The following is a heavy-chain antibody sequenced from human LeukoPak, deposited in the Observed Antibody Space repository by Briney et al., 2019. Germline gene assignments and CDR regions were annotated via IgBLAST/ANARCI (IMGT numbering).Heavy chain of an antibody. CDR2: ISYDGSNK. J-gene: IGHJ6*02. V-gene: IGHV3-30*18. CDR3: AKDPLRYFGQRYYYYYGMDV. D-gene: IGHD3-9*01. CDR1: GFTFSSYG. Sequence: GGSLRLSCAASGFTFSSYGMRWVRQAPGKGLEWVAVISYDGSNKYYADSVKGRFTISRDNSKNTLYLQMNSLRAEDTAVYYCAKDPLRYFGQRYYYYYGMDVWGQGTTVTVSS.